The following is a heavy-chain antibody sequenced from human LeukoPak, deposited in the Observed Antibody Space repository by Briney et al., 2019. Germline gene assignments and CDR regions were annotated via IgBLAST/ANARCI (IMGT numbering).Heavy chain of an antibody. D-gene: IGHD6-13*01. CDR3: AKVTTLYSSSRYGLVYFDY. Sequence: PGGSLRLSCTASGFTFGDYAMSWVRQAPGKGLEWVAFIRYDGSNKYYADSVKGRFTISRDNSKNTLYLQMNSLRAEDTAVYYCAKVTTLYSSSRYGLVYFDYWGQGTLVTVSS. CDR2: IRYDGSNK. J-gene: IGHJ4*02. CDR1: GFTFGDYA. V-gene: IGHV3-30*02.